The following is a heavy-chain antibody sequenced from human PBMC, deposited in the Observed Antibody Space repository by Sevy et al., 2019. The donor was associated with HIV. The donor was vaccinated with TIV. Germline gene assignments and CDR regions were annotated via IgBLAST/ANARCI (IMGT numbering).Heavy chain of an antibody. CDR1: GGSISSYY. CDR2: MYYTGIT. D-gene: IGHD3-10*01. Sequence: SETLSLTCTVSGGSISSYYWIWIRQPPGKGLEWIGYMYYTGITNYNPSLKSRVTISVDTSKNQVSLKLSSVTAADTAVYYCGRMNYSTAAHRSWFDPWGQGTLVTVSS. J-gene: IGHJ5*02. CDR3: GRMNYSTAAHRSWFDP. V-gene: IGHV4-59*01.